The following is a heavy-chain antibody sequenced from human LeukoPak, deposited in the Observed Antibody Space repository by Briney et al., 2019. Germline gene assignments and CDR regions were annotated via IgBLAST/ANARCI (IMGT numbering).Heavy chain of an antibody. V-gene: IGHV3-30*04. CDR2: ISHDGTVR. Sequence: GGSLRLSCVASTIGFRGYAMHWVRRAPGKGLEWVGSISHDGTVRYANSARGRLIISRDDSKSTLFLQMNSLRVEDTAMYYCTRVGLGVILGDAFDPWGQGTMATVSS. CDR3: TRVGLGVILGDAFDP. D-gene: IGHD3-3*01. CDR1: TIGFRGYA. J-gene: IGHJ3*01.